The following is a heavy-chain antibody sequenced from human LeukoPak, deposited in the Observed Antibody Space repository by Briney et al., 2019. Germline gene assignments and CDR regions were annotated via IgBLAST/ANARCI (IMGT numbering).Heavy chain of an antibody. CDR2: ISSGSSAI. V-gene: IGHV3-21*01. Sequence: PGGSLRLSCAASGFTFSSYSMNWVRQAPGKGLEWASSISSGSSAIYYADSVKGRITISRDNAKNSLFLQMNSLRAEDTAVYYCTRRYCTDGVCPFDYWGQGILVTVSS. J-gene: IGHJ4*02. CDR1: GFTFSSYS. CDR3: TRRYCTDGVCPFDY. D-gene: IGHD2-8*01.